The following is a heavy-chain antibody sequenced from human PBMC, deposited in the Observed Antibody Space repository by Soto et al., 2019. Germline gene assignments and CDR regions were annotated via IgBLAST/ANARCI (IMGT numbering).Heavy chain of an antibody. CDR2: IYYSGST. CDR3: ARGDSNYVYWFDP. V-gene: IGHV4-59*01. J-gene: IGHJ5*02. D-gene: IGHD4-4*01. Sequence: SETLSLTFSVSVGSISSYYWSWIRQPPGKGLEWIGYIYYSGSTNYNPSLKSRVTISVDTSKNQFSLKLSSVTAADTAVYYCARGDSNYVYWFDPWGQGTLVTVSA. CDR1: VGSISSYY.